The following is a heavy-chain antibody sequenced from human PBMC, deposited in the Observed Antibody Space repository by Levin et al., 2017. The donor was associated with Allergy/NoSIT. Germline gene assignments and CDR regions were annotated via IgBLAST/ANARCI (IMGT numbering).Heavy chain of an antibody. D-gene: IGHD6-6*01. CDR2: ISAYNGNT. J-gene: IGHJ4*02. CDR3: ARDAGRIAARPTTTRVFEPAHFDY. CDR1: GYTFTSYG. Sequence: VASVKVSCKASGYTFTSYGISWVRQAPGQGLEWMGWISAYNGNTNYAQKLQGRVTMTTDTSTSTAYMELRSLRSDDTAVYYCARDAGRIAARPTTTRVFEPAHFDYWGQGTLVTVSS. V-gene: IGHV1-18*01.